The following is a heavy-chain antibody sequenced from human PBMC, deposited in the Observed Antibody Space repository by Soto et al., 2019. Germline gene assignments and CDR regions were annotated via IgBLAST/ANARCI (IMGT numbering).Heavy chain of an antibody. J-gene: IGHJ6*02. V-gene: IGHV3-23*01. CDR3: ARDLARRSSGYYGMDV. D-gene: IGHD6-6*01. CDR1: GFTFDNYA. Sequence: GSLLLACSASGFTFDNYAMSWVRQAPGKGLEWVSAISGSGGSTYYADSVKGRFTISRDNAKNSLYLQMNSLRAEDTAVYYCARDLARRSSGYYGMDVWGQGTTVTVSS. CDR2: ISGSGGST.